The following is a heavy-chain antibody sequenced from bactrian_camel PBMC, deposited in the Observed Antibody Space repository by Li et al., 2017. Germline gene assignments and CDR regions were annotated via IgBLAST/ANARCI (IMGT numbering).Heavy chain of an antibody. D-gene: IGHD2*01. CDR2: ISPDGKE. CDR1: RGFDDADAE. CDR3: AADRFNLQLSRYYTN. V-gene: IGHV3S53*01. Sequence: HVQLVESGGGSVQIGGSLTLACAASRGFDDADAEWGWFRQAPGAQCEMVASISPDGKEYYSDSVKGRFTISIDNAKNTLYLVMNSLKPEDTAMYYCAADRFNLQLSRYYTNWGRGTQVTVS. J-gene: IGHJ4*01.